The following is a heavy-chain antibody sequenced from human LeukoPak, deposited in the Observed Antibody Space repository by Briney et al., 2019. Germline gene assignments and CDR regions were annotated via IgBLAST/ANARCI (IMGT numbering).Heavy chain of an antibody. V-gene: IGHV3-33*01. CDR2: SYYDVSNQ. J-gene: IGHJ4*02. D-gene: IGHD3-10*01. CDR3: ARDGSETFYY. CDR1: GFIYSNYD. Sequence: GGCLRLSCAASGFIYSNYDMHWVRQARGKGGEWVSISYYDVSNQYYAASVHGPFTISRDTSKTTLYLQMTRLRTAVTAVYYCARDGSETFYYCGQGILVTASS.